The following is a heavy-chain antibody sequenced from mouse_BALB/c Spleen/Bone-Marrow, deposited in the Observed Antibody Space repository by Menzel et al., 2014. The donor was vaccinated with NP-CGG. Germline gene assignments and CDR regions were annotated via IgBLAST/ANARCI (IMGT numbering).Heavy chain of an antibody. J-gene: IGHJ4*01. Sequence: VQLQQPGAELVKPGASVKLSCTASGFNIKDTYMHWVKQRPEQGLEWIGRIDPANGYTKFDPKFQGKATITAGTSSNTAYLQLSSLTSEDTVVYYCARGTTVVSYYAMDYWGQGTSVTVSS. D-gene: IGHD1-1*01. CDR3: ARGTTVVSYYAMDY. V-gene: IGHV14-3*02. CDR1: GFNIKDTY. CDR2: IDPANGYT.